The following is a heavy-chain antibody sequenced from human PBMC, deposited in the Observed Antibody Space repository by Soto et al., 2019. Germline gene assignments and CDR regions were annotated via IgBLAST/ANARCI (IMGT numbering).Heavy chain of an antibody. Sequence: SETLSLTCAVSGGSISSSNWWSWVRQPPGKGLEWIGEIYHSGSTNYNPSLKSRVTISVDKSKNQFSLKLSSVTAADTAVYYCARDRDILTGYDAFDIWGQGTMATVSS. D-gene: IGHD3-9*01. J-gene: IGHJ3*02. CDR2: IYHSGST. CDR1: GGSISSSNW. V-gene: IGHV4-4*02. CDR3: ARDRDILTGYDAFDI.